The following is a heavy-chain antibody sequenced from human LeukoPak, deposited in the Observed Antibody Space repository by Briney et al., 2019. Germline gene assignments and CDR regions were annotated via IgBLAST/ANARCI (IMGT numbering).Heavy chain of an antibody. CDR1: GFTFSSYG. Sequence: GGSLRLSCAASGFTFSSYGMHWVRQAPGKGLEWVAVISYDGSNKYYADSVKGRFTISRDNSKNTLYLQMNSLRAEDTAVYYCARDLVPAAMDYFDYWGQGTLVTVSS. V-gene: IGHV3-30*19. J-gene: IGHJ4*02. CDR2: ISYDGSNK. D-gene: IGHD2-2*01. CDR3: ARDLVPAAMDYFDY.